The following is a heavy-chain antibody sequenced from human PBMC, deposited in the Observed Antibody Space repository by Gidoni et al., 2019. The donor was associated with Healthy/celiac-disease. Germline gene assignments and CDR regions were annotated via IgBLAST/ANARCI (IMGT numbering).Heavy chain of an antibody. Sequence: EVQLLESGGGLVQPGGSLRLSCAASGFTFSSFAMSWVCQAPGKGLGWVSAISGSGGSTYYADSVKGRFTISRDNSKNTLYLQMNSLRAEDTAVYYCAKLTGYDHFDYWGQGTLVTVSS. CDR2: ISGSGGST. CDR3: AKLTGYDHFDY. V-gene: IGHV3-23*01. CDR1: GFTFSSFA. J-gene: IGHJ4*02. D-gene: IGHD5-12*01.